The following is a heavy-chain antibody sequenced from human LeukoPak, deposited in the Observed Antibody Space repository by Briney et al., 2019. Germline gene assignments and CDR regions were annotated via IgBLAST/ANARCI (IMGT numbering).Heavy chain of an antibody. CDR3: AATYEARRDFDY. J-gene: IGHJ4*02. CDR2: IIPIFGTA. Sequence: ASVKVSCKASGGTFSSYAISWVRQAPGQGLEWMGVIIPIFGTANYAQKFQGRVTITADKSTSTAYMELSSLRSEDTAVYYCAATYEARRDFDYWGQGTLVTVSS. D-gene: IGHD5-12*01. V-gene: IGHV1-69*06. CDR1: GGTFSSYA.